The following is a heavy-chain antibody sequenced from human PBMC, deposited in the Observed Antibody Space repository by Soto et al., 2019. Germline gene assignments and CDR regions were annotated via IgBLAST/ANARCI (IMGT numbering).Heavy chain of an antibody. CDR1: GFTFSSYW. J-gene: IGHJ4*02. D-gene: IGHD6-13*01. Sequence: GGSLRLSCAASGFTFSSYWMHWVRQVPGKGLEWVSRLKSDESRTSYADSVKGRFTISGDNAKNTLYLQMNSLRADDTAVYYCARAREYSSSWYTYYFEHWGQGTLVTVSS. CDR2: LKSDESRT. V-gene: IGHV3-74*01. CDR3: ARAREYSSSWYTYYFEH.